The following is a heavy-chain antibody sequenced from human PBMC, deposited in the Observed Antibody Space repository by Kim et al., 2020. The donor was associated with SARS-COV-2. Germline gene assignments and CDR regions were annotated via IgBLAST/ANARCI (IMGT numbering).Heavy chain of an antibody. J-gene: IGHJ6*02. CDR3: ARGRPFSSTSCYPRCYYYYGRDV. D-gene: IGHD2-2*01. Sequence: GGSLRLSCAASGFTFSSYAMHWVRQAPGKGLEWVAVISYDGSNKYYADSVKGRFTISRDNSKNTLYLQMNSLRAEDTAVYYCARGRPFSSTSCYPRCYYYYGRDVWGQGTTVTVSS. V-gene: IGHV3-30*04. CDR2: ISYDGSNK. CDR1: GFTFSSYA.